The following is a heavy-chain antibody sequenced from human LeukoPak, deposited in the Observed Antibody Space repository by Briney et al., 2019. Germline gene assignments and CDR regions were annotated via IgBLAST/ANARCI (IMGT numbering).Heavy chain of an antibody. CDR2: ISGSAGST. Sequence: PGGSLRLSCAASGFTFSSYAMSWVRQAPGKGLEWVSAISGSAGSTYYADAVKGRLTISRDNSKNTLYLQMNSLRAEDSAVYYCAKEGNGDYYFDYWGQGTLVTVSS. CDR1: GFTFSSYA. CDR3: AKEGNGDYYFDY. V-gene: IGHV3-23*01. J-gene: IGHJ4*02. D-gene: IGHD4-17*01.